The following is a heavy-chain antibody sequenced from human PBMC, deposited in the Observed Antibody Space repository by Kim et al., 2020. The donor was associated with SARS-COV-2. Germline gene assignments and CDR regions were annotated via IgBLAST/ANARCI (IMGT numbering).Heavy chain of an antibody. CDR2: IIPIFGTA. D-gene: IGHD3-10*01. V-gene: IGHV1-69*13. CDR3: ARDSGITMVQGVIISRAVWDYYYYMDV. J-gene: IGHJ6*03. Sequence: SVKVSCKASGGTFSSYAISWVRQTPGQGLEWMGGIIPIFGTANYAQKFQGRVTITADESTSTAYMELSSLRSEDTAVYYCARDSGITMVQGVIISRAVWDYYYYMDVWGKGTTVTVSS. CDR1: GGTFSSYA.